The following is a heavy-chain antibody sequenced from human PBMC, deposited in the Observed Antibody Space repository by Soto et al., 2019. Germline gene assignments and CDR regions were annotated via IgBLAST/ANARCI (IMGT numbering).Heavy chain of an antibody. CDR3: ARGNSYYYDSSGSLVDY. Sequence: GGSLRLSCAASGFTFSSYGMHWVRQAPGKGLEWVAVIWYDGSNKYYADSVKGRFTISRDNSKNTLYLQMNSLRAEDTAVYYCARGNSYYYDSSGSLVDYWGQGTLVTVSS. D-gene: IGHD3-22*01. CDR1: GFTFSSYG. CDR2: IWYDGSNK. V-gene: IGHV3-33*01. J-gene: IGHJ4*02.